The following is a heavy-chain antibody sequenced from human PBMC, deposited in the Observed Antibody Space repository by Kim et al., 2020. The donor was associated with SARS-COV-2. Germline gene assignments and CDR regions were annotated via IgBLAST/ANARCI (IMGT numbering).Heavy chain of an antibody. V-gene: IGHV3-23*01. J-gene: IGHJ5*02. CDR3: AKDSAAALSRYNWFDP. Sequence: SGKGRFTISRDNSKNTLYLQMNSLRAEDTAVYYCAKDSAAALSRYNWFDPWGQGTLVTVSS. D-gene: IGHD6-6*01.